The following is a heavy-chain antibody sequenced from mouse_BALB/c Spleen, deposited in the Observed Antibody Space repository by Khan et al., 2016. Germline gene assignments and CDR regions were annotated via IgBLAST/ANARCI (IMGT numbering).Heavy chain of an antibody. CDR2: IFPGNVNT. CDR3: ARHYRYSWFVY. CDR1: GYTFTNYY. Sequence: QVRLQQSGPELVKPGTSVRISCKAAGYTFTNYYIHWLKQGPGQGLEWIGWIFPGNVNTKFNEKFKGKATLTVDKSSTTVYMTLSSLTSEDSAVYFCARHYRYSWFVYWGQGTLVTVSA. J-gene: IGHJ3*01. V-gene: IGHV1S56*01. D-gene: IGHD2-14*01.